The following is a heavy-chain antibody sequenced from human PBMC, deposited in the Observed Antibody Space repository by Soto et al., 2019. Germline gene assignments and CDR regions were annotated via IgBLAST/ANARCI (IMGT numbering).Heavy chain of an antibody. V-gene: IGHV4-30-4*01. CDR3: ARDQGSSGEGAFDI. D-gene: IGHD3-22*01. CDR1: GGSISSGDYY. CDR2: IYYSGST. J-gene: IGHJ3*02. Sequence: QVQLQESGPGLVKPSQTLSLTCTVSGGSISSGDYYWSWIRQPPGKGREWIGYIYYSGSTYYNPSLKSRGTISVDTSKNQFSLKLSSVTAADTAVYYCARDQGSSGEGAFDIWGQGTMVTVSS.